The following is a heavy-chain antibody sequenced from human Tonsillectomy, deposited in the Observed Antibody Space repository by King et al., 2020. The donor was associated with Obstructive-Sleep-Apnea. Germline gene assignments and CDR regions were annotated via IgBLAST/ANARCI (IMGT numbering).Heavy chain of an antibody. CDR1: GFTFISYA. D-gene: IGHD3-10*01. V-gene: IGHV3-30-3*01. Sequence: VQLVESGGGVVQPGKSLRLSCAASGFTFISYAMHWVRQAPGEGLEWVAVTSYDGSNKYYADSVTGRFTISRDNSKNTLYLQMNSLRAEDTAVYYCARDTLTMGRGVPGYYYGMDVWGQGTTVTVSS. CDR3: ARDTLTMGRGVPGYYYGMDV. J-gene: IGHJ6*02. CDR2: TSYDGSNK.